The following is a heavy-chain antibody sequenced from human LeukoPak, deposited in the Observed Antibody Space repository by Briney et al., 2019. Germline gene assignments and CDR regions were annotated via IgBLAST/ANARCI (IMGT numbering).Heavy chain of an antibody. J-gene: IGHJ5*02. CDR2: IYYSGSI. Sequence: PSETLSLTCTVSGGSINSSSYYWGWIRPPPGKGLEWIGSIYYSGSIYYIPSHKSRVTISVDTSKHQFSLKLSSVTAADTAVYYCARGAAAGPSRFDPWGQGTLVTVSS. CDR1: GGSINSSSYY. V-gene: IGHV4-39*01. CDR3: ARGAAAGPSRFDP. D-gene: IGHD6-13*01.